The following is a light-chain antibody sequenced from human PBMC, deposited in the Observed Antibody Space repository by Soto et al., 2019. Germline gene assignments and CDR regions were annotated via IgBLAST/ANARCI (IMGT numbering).Light chain of an antibody. CDR1: QGISSY. CDR3: HQYYSYRWT. V-gene: IGKV1-8*01. Sequence: IQMTQSPSTLSGSVGDRVTITCRASQGISSYLAWYQQKPGKAPKHLINAASTLQSGVPSRFSASGSGTDFTLTISCLQSEDFATYYCHQYYSYRWTFGQGTKVDI. J-gene: IGKJ1*01. CDR2: AAS.